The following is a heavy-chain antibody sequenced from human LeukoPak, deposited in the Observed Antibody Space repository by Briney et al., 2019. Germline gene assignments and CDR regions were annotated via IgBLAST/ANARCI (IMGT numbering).Heavy chain of an antibody. Sequence: SVKVSCKASGGSFSSYAFSWLRQAPGQGLEWMGGIIPIFGTANYAQKFQGRVTITADESTSTAYMELSRLRSEDTAVYYCARAGVKNYYGSGSPFDYWGQGALVTVSS. J-gene: IGHJ4*02. CDR1: GGSFSSYA. CDR2: IIPIFGTA. D-gene: IGHD3-10*01. CDR3: ARAGVKNYYGSGSPFDY. V-gene: IGHV1-69*01.